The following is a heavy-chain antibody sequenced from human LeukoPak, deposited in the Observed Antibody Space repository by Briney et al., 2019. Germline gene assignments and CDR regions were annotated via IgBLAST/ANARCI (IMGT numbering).Heavy chain of an antibody. J-gene: IGHJ4*02. D-gene: IGHD6-13*01. CDR3: ARSSSWYREFDY. CDR1: GGSFSGYY. Sequence: SETLSLTCAVYGGSFSGYYWGWIRQPPGKGLEWIANIYYSGSTSYNPSLKSRVTISVDTSNNQFSLRLSSVTATDTAVYFCARSSSWYREFDYWGQGTLVTVSS. V-gene: IGHV4-34*01. CDR2: IYYSGST.